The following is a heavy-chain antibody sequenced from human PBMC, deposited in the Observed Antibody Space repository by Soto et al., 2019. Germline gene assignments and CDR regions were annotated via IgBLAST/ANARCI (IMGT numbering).Heavy chain of an antibody. V-gene: IGHV3-21*01. J-gene: IGHJ3*02. D-gene: IGHD2-2*01. Sequence: GGSLRLSCAASGFTFSSYSMNWVRQAPGKGLEWVSSISSSSSYIYYADSVKGRFTISRDNTKNSLYLQMNSLRAEDTAVYYCATLGRGDIVVVPAADAFDIWGQGTMVTVSS. CDR2: ISSSSSYI. CDR3: ATLGRGDIVVVPAADAFDI. CDR1: GFTFSSYS.